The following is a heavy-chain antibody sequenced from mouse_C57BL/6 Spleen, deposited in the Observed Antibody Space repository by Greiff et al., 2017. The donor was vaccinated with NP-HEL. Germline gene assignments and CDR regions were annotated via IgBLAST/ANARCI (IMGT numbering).Heavy chain of an antibody. V-gene: IGHV1-18*01. CDR3: ARSGITTVVDWYFDV. CDR2: INPNNGGT. Sequence: VQLKESGPELVKPGASVKIPCKASGYTFTDYNMDWVKQSHGKSLEWIGDINPNNGGTIYNQKFKGKATLTVDKSSSTAYMELRSLTSEDTAVYYCARSGITTVVDWYFDVWGTGTTVTVSS. CDR1: GYTFTDYN. D-gene: IGHD1-1*01. J-gene: IGHJ1*03.